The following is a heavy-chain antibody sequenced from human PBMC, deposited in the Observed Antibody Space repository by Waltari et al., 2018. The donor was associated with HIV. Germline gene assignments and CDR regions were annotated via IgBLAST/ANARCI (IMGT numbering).Heavy chain of an antibody. J-gene: IGHJ4*02. CDR3: ARDRDYYDSSGYFGY. D-gene: IGHD3-22*01. Sequence: QVQLVQSGAEVKKPGSSVKVSCKAPGGTFSSSAISWVRQAPGQGLEWMGGIIPIFGTANYAQKFQGRVTITADESTSTAYMELSSLRSEDTAVYYCARDRDYYDSSGYFGYWGQGTLVTVSS. CDR2: IIPIFGTA. CDR1: GGTFSSSA. V-gene: IGHV1-69*01.